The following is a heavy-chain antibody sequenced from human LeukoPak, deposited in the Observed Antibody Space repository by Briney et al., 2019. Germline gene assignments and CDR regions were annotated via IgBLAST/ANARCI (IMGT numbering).Heavy chain of an antibody. CDR3: AREKRSSWSGPEYFQH. CDR1: GGSISSYY. V-gene: IGHV4-4*07. D-gene: IGHD6-13*01. J-gene: IGHJ1*01. CDR2: IYTSGST. Sequence: PSETLSLTCTGSGGSISSYYWSWIRQPAGKGLEWIGRIYTSGSTNYNPSLKSRVTISVDTSKNQFSLKLSSVTAADTAVYYCAREKRSSWSGPEYFQHWGQGTLVTVSS.